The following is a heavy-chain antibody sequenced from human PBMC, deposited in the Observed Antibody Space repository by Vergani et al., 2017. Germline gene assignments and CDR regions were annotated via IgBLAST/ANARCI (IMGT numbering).Heavy chain of an antibody. Sequence: QVQLQESGPGLVKPSETLSLTCTVSGGSISSYYWSWIRQPAGKGLEWIGRIYTSGSTNYNPSLKSRVTISVDTSKNQFSLKLSSVTAADTAVYYCAREGYDILTGYYPFDYWGQGTLVTVSS. CDR1: GGSISSYY. V-gene: IGHV4-4*07. CDR2: IYTSGST. D-gene: IGHD3-9*01. CDR3: AREGYDILTGYYPFDY. J-gene: IGHJ4*02.